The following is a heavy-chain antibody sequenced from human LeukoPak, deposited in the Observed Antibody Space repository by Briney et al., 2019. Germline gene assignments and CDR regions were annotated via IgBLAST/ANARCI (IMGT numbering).Heavy chain of an antibody. D-gene: IGHD3-10*01. V-gene: IGHV4-59*08. CDR2: IYYSGST. J-gene: IGHJ2*01. Sequence: SETLSLTCTVSGGSISSYYWSWIWQPPGKGLEWIGYIYYSGSTNYNPSLKSRVTISVDTSKNQSSLKLSSVTAADTAVYYCARHVPPGSGSSGYFDLWGRGTLVTVSS. CDR1: GGSISSYY. CDR3: ARHVPPGSGSSGYFDL.